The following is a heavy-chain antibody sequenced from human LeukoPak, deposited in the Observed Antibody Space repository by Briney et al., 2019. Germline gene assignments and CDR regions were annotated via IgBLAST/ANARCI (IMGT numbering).Heavy chain of an antibody. CDR2: IHYSGST. J-gene: IGHJ4*02. Sequence: PSQTLSLTCTVSGGSISSGGYYWSWIRQHPGKGLEWIGYIHYSGSTYYNPSLKSRVTISVDTSKNQFSLKLSSVTAADTAVYYCARDRRGGILDYWGQGTLVTVSS. D-gene: IGHD3-16*01. CDR3: ARDRRGGILDY. CDR1: GGSISSGGYY. V-gene: IGHV4-31*03.